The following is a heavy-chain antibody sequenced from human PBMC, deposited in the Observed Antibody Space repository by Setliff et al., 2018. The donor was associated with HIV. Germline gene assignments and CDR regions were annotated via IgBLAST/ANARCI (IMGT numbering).Heavy chain of an antibody. CDR3: ARDQPQDYDSLTGYYTGRYFDY. V-gene: IGHV4-39*07. Sequence: PSETLSLTCTVSGGSISSNSYYWGWIRQPPGKGLEWIGSIYHSGRTYYNPSLKSRVTISVDTFKNQFSLKLTSVTAADTAVYYCARDQPQDYDSLTGYYTGRYFDYWGRGTLVTVSS. D-gene: IGHD3-9*01. CDR1: GGSISSNSYY. J-gene: IGHJ4*02. CDR2: IYHSGRT.